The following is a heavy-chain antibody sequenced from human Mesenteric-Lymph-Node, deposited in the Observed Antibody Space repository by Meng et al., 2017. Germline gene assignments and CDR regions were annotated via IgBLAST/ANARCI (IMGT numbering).Heavy chain of an antibody. CDR1: GLSPNTPAVG. CDR2: IYWDHDK. V-gene: IGHV2-5*02. D-gene: IGHD3-22*01. CDR3: AHSQDGFYHH. J-gene: IGHJ5*02. Sequence: QITLKGTDSTLAKPPQTPVVTCFFCGLSPNTPAVGGGWIRQSLGNALPCVALIYWDHDKLYSPSLKSRLTITKDTSKNQAVLSVTNVDPVDTAPYYCAHSQDGFYHHWGQGTLVTVSS.